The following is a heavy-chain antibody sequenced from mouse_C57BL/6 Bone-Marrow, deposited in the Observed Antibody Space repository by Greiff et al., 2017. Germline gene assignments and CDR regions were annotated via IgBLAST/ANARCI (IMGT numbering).Heavy chain of an antibody. CDR1: GFNIKDYY. V-gene: IGHV14-2*01. Sequence: VQLKESGAELVKPGASVKLSCTASGFNIKDYYMHWVKQRTEQGLEWIGRIDPEDGETKYAPKFQGKATITADTSSNTAYLQLSSLTSEDTAVYYCASPIMTTDYYFDYWGQGTTLTVSS. J-gene: IGHJ2*01. CDR3: ASPIMTTDYYFDY. D-gene: IGHD1-1*01. CDR2: IDPEDGET.